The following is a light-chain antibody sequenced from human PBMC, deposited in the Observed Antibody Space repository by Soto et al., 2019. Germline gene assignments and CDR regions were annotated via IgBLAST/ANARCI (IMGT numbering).Light chain of an antibody. J-gene: IGLJ1*01. V-gene: IGLV2-14*01. CDR3: SSYKGSSTTYV. CDR2: DVT. Sequence: QSVLTQPASVSGSPGQSITISCTGTSSDIGGYNYVSWYQQHPVKDPKLMIYDVTNRPSGVSDRFSGSKSGNTASLTISGLQEEDEADYYCSSYKGSSTTYVFGGGTKLTVL. CDR1: SSDIGGYNY.